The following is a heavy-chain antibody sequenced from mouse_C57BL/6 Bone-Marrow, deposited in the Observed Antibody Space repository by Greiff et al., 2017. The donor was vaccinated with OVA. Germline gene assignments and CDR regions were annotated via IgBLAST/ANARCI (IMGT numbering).Heavy chain of an antibody. D-gene: IGHD2-14*01. CDR3: ARKGYHMDY. CDR2: IDPSDSYT. J-gene: IGHJ4*01. V-gene: IGHV1-50*01. CDR1: GYTFTSYW. Sequence: QVQLKQPGAELVKPGASVKLSCKASGYTFTSYWMQWVKQRPGQGLEWIGEIDPSDSYTNYNQKFKGKATLTVDTSSSTAYMQLSSLTSEDSAVYYCARKGYHMDYWGQGTSVTVSS.